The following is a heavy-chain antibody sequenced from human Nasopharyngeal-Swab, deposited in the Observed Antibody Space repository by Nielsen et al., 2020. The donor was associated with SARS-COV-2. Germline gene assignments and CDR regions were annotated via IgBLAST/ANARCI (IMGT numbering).Heavy chain of an antibody. J-gene: IGHJ1*01. D-gene: IGHD2-8*02. Sequence: LSLTRAASGFTFSNAWMSWVRQAPGKGLEWVGRIKSKTDGGTTDYAAPVKGRFTISRDDSKNTLYLQMNSLKTEDTAVYYCTTDCTGGVCYGAEYFQHWGQGTLVTVSS. V-gene: IGHV3-15*01. CDR3: TTDCTGGVCYGAEYFQH. CDR2: IKSKTDGGTT. CDR1: GFTFSNAW.